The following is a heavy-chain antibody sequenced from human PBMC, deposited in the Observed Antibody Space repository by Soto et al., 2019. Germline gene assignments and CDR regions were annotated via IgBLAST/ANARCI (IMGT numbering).Heavy chain of an antibody. D-gene: IGHD3-22*01. CDR3: MGINYYDSSGGDY. CDR2: INHSGST. J-gene: IGHJ4*02. Sequence: SETLSLTCAVYGGSFSGYYWSWIRQPPGKGLEWIGEINHSGSTNYNPSLKSRVTISVDTSKNQFSLKLSSVTAADTAVYYCMGINYYDSSGGDYWGQGTLVTVSS. CDR1: GGSFSGYY. V-gene: IGHV4-34*01.